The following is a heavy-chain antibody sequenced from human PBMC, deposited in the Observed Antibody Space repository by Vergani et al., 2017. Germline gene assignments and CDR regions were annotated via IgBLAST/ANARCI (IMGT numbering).Heavy chain of an antibody. J-gene: IGHJ3*02. Sequence: QVQLQESGPGLVKPSETLSITCTVSGGSISSYYWSWIRQPPGKGLEWIGYIYYSGSTNYNSSLKSRVTISVDTSKNQFSLKLSSVTAADTAVYYCARNPYCGGDCYSDAFDIWGQGTMVTVSS. CDR3: ARNPYCGGDCYSDAFDI. CDR2: IYYSGST. D-gene: IGHD2-21*02. CDR1: GGSISSYY. V-gene: IGHV4-59*01.